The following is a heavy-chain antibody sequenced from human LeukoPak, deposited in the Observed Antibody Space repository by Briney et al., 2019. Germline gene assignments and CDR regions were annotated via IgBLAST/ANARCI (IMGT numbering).Heavy chain of an antibody. CDR1: GASISVGSYY. Sequence: PSETLSLTCAVSGASISVGSYYWNWIRQPAGKGLEYIGRIHSSGKVDYNPSLASRLTMSIDTSKNQFSLTLSSVTAADTAVYYCARVARCTSCFDVDYWGQGTLVTVSS. CDR3: ARVARCTSCFDVDY. J-gene: IGHJ4*02. V-gene: IGHV4-61*02. CDR2: IHSSGKV. D-gene: IGHD2-2*01.